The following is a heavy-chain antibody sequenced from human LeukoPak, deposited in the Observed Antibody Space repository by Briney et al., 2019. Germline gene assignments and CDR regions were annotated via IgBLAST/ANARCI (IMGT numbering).Heavy chain of an antibody. CDR3: ARSYDHDY. CDR2: IKHNGST. Sequence: SPTLSLTCAVYGGSFSGHYWSWIRHQPGKGLEWIGEIKHNGSTNYHPSLKSRDTISVDTSKNQCSLKLSSVTAADTAMYYCARSYDHDYWGQGTLVTVSS. V-gene: IGHV4-34*01. CDR1: GGSFSGHY. D-gene: IGHD5-18*01. J-gene: IGHJ4*02.